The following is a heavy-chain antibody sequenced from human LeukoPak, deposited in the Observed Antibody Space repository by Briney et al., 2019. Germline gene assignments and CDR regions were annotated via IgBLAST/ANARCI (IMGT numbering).Heavy chain of an antibody. CDR1: GGSISSGDYY. CDR3: ASSAEHPYYYDSSGPFFDY. CDR2: IYYSGST. D-gene: IGHD3-22*01. Sequence: PSETLSLTCTVSGGSISSGDYYWSWIRQPPGKGLEWIGYIYYSGSTYYNPSLKSRVTISVDTSKNQFSLKLSSVTAADTAVYYCASSAEHPYYYDSSGPFFDYWGQGTLVTVSS. V-gene: IGHV4-30-4*02. J-gene: IGHJ4*02.